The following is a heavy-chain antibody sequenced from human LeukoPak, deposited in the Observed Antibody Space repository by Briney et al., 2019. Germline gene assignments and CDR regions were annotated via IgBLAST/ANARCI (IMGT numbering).Heavy chain of an antibody. CDR3: AKDPDSSGVDY. CDR2: ISSSGGIK. J-gene: IGHJ4*02. Sequence: PGGSLRLSCVASGFTFSSYAMTWVRQAPGKGLEWVSRISSSGGIKYYADSVKGRFTISRDNSKSTLYLQMNSLRAEDTAVYYCAKDPDSSGVDYWGQGTLVTVSS. CDR1: GFTFSSYA. D-gene: IGHD6-25*01. V-gene: IGHV3-23*01.